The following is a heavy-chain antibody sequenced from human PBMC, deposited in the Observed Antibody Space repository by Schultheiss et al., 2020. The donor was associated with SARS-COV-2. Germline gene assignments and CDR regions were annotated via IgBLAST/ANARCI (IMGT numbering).Heavy chain of an antibody. CDR3: AKGLDYYDSSGMGY. J-gene: IGHJ4*02. Sequence: GGSLRLSCAASGFTFSSYWMSWVRQAPGKGLEWVANIKEDGSGKYYADSVKGRFTISRDNSKNTLYLQMNSLRAEDTAVYYCAKGLDYYDSSGMGYWGQGTLVTVSS. D-gene: IGHD3-22*01. CDR1: GFTFSSYW. CDR2: IKEDGSGK. V-gene: IGHV3-7*01.